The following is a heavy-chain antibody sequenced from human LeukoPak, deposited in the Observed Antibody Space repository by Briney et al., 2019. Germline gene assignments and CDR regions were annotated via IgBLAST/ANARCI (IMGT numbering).Heavy chain of an antibody. J-gene: IGHJ4*02. Sequence: GASVKVSCKASGYTFTGYYMHWVRQAPGQGLEWMGWINPNSGGTNYAQKFQGRVTMTRDTSISTAYMELSRLRSDDTAVYYCARVISLGFNVATFDYWGQGTLVTVSS. CDR2: INPNSGGT. CDR1: GYTFTGYY. D-gene: IGHD5-12*01. V-gene: IGHV1-2*02. CDR3: ARVISLGFNVATFDY.